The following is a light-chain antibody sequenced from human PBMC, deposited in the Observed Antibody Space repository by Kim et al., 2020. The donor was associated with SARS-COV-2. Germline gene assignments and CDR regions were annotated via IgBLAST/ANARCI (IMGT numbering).Light chain of an antibody. J-gene: IGLJ2*01. CDR2: RDS. V-gene: IGLV3-9*01. Sequence: SYELTQPLSVSVALGQTARITCGGNNIGSKNVHWYRQKPGQAPVLVIYRDSNRPSGIPERFSGSNSGNTATLTISRAQAGDEADYYCQVWDSSAVLFGGGTQLTVL. CDR3: QVWDSSAVL. CDR1: NIGSKN.